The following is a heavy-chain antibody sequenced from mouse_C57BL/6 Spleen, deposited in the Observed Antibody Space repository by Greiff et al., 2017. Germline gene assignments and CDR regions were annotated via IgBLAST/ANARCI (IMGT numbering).Heavy chain of an antibody. CDR1: GYTFTSYW. CDR2: IYPGSGST. CDR3: ARGGNYYAMDY. J-gene: IGHJ4*01. Sequence: QVQLQQPGAELVKPGASVKMSCKASGYTFTSYWITWVKQRPGQGLEWIGDIYPGSGSTNYNEKFKSKATLTVDTSSSTAYMQLSSLTSEDPAVYYCARGGNYYAMDYWGQGTSVTVAS. V-gene: IGHV1-55*01.